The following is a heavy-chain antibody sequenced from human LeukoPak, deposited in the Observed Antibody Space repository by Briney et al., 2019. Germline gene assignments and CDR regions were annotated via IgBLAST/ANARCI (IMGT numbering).Heavy chain of an antibody. CDR3: TRDLGGALAWFDP. Sequence: ASVKVSCKASGYFFTGFYIHWVRQAPGQGLEWMGRMNPSNGNTDFAQNFQGRVTMTRDTSITTAYMELSSLTSDDTAVYYCTRDLGGALAWFDPWGQGTLVTVPS. CDR1: GYFFTGFY. D-gene: IGHD2-21*01. CDR2: MNPSNGNT. V-gene: IGHV1-2*06. J-gene: IGHJ5*02.